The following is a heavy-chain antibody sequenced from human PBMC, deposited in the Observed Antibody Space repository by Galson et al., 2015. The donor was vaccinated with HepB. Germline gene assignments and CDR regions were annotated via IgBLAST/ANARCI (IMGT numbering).Heavy chain of an antibody. V-gene: IGHV1-18*01. CDR2: ISAYNGNT. CDR3: ARVARITMIVIPMDV. D-gene: IGHD3-22*01. Sequence: SVKVSCKASGYTFTNYGVSWVRQAPGQGLEWMGWISAYNGNTNYAQNLQGRLTMTTDTSTSTGYMELRSLRSDDTAVYYCARVARITMIVIPMDVWGQGTTVTVSS. CDR1: GYTFTNYG. J-gene: IGHJ6*02.